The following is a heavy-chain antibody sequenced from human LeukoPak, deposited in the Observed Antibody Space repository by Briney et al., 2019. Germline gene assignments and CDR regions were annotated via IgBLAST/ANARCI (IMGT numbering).Heavy chain of an antibody. CDR1: GGSISGSSYY. CDR2: IYYSGNA. D-gene: IGHD3-9*01. CDR3: ASQLDTTGDYAGFFDS. V-gene: IGHV4-39*01. Sequence: PSETLSLTCTVSGGSISGSSYYWGWVRQPPGKGLEWIGSIYYSGNAFYNPSLKSRVTILVDTPKNQFSLEVDSVTAADTAMYYCASQLDTTGDYAGFFDSWGQGALVTVSS. J-gene: IGHJ4*02.